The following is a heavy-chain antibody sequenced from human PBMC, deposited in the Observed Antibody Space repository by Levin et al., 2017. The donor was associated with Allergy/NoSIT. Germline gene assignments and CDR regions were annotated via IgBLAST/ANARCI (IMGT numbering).Heavy chain of an antibody. V-gene: IGHV4-59*01. Sequence: SQTLSLTCTVSGGSISSYYWSWIRQPPGKGLEWIGYIYYSGSTNYNPSLKSRVTISVDTSKNQFSLKLSSVTAADTAVYYCARDSSGWYGMDVWGQGTTVTVSS. D-gene: IGHD6-19*01. CDR1: GGSISSYY. CDR2: IYYSGST. CDR3: ARDSSGWYGMDV. J-gene: IGHJ6*02.